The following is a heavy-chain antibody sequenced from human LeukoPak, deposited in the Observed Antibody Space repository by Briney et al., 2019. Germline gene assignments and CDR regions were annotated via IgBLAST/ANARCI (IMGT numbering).Heavy chain of an antibody. J-gene: IGHJ5*02. D-gene: IGHD1-26*01. Sequence: ASVKVSCKASGYTFTSYDINWVRQATGQGLEWMGWMNPNSGNTGYAQKFQGRVTMTRNTSISTAYMELSSLRSEDTAVYYCARDKSRGWELPYGWFDPWGQGTLVTVSS. CDR3: ARDKSRGWELPYGWFDP. V-gene: IGHV1-8*01. CDR1: GYTFTSYD. CDR2: MNPNSGNT.